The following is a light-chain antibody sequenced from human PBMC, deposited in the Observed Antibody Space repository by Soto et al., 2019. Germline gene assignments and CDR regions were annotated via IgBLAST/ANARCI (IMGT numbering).Light chain of an antibody. V-gene: IGKV2-30*02. CDR1: QSLVHSDGNTY. CDR2: KVS. Sequence: DVVMTQSPLSLPVTLGQPASISCRSSQSLVHSDGNTYLNWFQQRPGQSPRRLIYKVSYRDSGVPDRFGGSGSGTDFSLKISRVEAEDVGIDYCIQSTHWPPLTFGGGTNVEIK. J-gene: IGKJ4*01. CDR3: IQSTHWPPLT.